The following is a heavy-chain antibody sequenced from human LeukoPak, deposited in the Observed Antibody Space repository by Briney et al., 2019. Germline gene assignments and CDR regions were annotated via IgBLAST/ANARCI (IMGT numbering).Heavy chain of an antibody. J-gene: IGHJ6*03. Sequence: ASVKVSCKASGYTLSNYGVSWVRQAPGQGLEWMGWIGPYNGNTNYAQKLQGRVTMTTDTSTSTAYMELRSLGSDDTAVYYCERRYCRGGSSHQKKYYREVGEKGTTFSVSS. CDR1: GYTLSNYG. V-gene: IGHV1-18*01. CDR3: ERRYCRGGSSHQKKYYREV. D-gene: IGHD2-15*01. CDR2: IGPYNGNT.